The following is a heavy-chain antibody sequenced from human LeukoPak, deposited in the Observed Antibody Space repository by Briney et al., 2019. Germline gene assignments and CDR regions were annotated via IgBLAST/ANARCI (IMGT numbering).Heavy chain of an antibody. J-gene: IGHJ4*02. Sequence: PGGSLRLSCAAPGSTFRQYAKHWVRPAPGKGLGWVAFIRYDGVEIYYADSGKGRFTISRDNSKNTLYLQMSSLRREDTALYYCVKKEGVPGRADFDYWGQGTLVTVSS. V-gene: IGHV3-30*02. CDR1: GSTFRQYA. D-gene: IGHD6-19*01. CDR2: IRYDGVEI. CDR3: VKKEGVPGRADFDY.